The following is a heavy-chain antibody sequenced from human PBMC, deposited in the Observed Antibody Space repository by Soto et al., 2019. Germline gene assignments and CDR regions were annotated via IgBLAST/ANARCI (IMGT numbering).Heavy chain of an antibody. CDR1: GGSISSGGYY. D-gene: IGHD4-17*01. J-gene: IGHJ4*02. CDR3: ARDSGPDYGDPYYFDY. CDR2: IYYSGST. V-gene: IGHV4-31*03. Sequence: SETLSLTCTVSGGSISSGGYYWSWIRQHPGKGLEWIGYIYYSGSTYYNPSLKGRVTISVDTSKNQFSLKLSSVTAADTAVYYCARDSGPDYGDPYYFDYWGQGTQVTVSS.